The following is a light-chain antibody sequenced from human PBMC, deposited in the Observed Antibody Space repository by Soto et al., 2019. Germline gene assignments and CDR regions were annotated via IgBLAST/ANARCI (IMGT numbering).Light chain of an antibody. CDR1: QSVSSN. Sequence: EIVMTQSPATLSVSPGERATLSCRASQSVSSNLAWYQQKPGQAPRLLIYGASTRATGIPSRVSGSGSGTEFTLTISSLQSEDFAVYYCKQVNIWQWTYGQGNKVDIK. V-gene: IGKV3-15*01. CDR3: KQVNIWQWT. CDR2: GAS. J-gene: IGKJ1*01.